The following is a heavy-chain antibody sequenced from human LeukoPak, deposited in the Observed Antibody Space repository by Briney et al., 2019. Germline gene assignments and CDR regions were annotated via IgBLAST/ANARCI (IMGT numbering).Heavy chain of an antibody. Sequence: PGGSLRLSCATSGLTFKNYAMSWVRQAPGKGLEWVSSISGDSSDIYYADSVMGRSTISRDNAKNSVYLQINSLRAEDTAIYYCARRGYSDSSGYDYWGQGTLVTVSS. J-gene: IGHJ4*02. CDR1: GLTFKNYA. V-gene: IGHV3-21*01. D-gene: IGHD3-22*01. CDR3: ARRGYSDSSGYDY. CDR2: ISGDSSDI.